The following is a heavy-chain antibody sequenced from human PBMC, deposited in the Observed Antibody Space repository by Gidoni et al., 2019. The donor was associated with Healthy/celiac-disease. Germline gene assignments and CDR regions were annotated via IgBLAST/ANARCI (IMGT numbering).Heavy chain of an antibody. D-gene: IGHD3-22*01. Sequence: QVQLQESGPGLVKPSETLSLTCTVSGGSISSYHWSWLRRPPGKGLEWIGYIYYSGSTNYNPSLKSRVTISVDTSKNQFSLKLSSVTAADTAVYYCARAENSSGYYHPYWYFDLWGRGTLVTVSS. J-gene: IGHJ2*01. CDR1: GGSISSYH. CDR2: IYYSGST. CDR3: ARAENSSGYYHPYWYFDL. V-gene: IGHV4-59*01.